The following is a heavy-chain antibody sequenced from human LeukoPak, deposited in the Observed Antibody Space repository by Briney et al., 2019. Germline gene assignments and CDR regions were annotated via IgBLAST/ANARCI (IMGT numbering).Heavy chain of an antibody. D-gene: IGHD2-2*01. CDR2: IHRDDKT. J-gene: IGHJ4*02. CDR3: VSFYETY. CDR1: GFTVSSSF. Sequence: GGSLRLSCAASGFTVSSSFIYWVRWAPGKGLEWVSFIHRDDKTYYADSVKGRFTISKDNAKNTVYLQMNNLRAEDTAVYYCVSFYETYWGRGTLVTVSS. V-gene: IGHV3-53*01.